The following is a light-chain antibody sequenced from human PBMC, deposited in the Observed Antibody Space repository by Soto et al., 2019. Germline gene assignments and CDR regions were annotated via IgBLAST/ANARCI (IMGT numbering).Light chain of an antibody. Sequence: DIQMTQSPSTLSAAVGDRVTITCHASQTIRTWLAWYQQRPGEAPNLLIYEASKLQAGVPARFGGSGSGTEFTVTITSLQPGDFATYYCQQYFTYPYTFGQGTKLEI. CDR3: QQYFTYPYT. CDR1: QTIRTW. J-gene: IGKJ2*01. CDR2: EAS. V-gene: IGKV1-5*03.